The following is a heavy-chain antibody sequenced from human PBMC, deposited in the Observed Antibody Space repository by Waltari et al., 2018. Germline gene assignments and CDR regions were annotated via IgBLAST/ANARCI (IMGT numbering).Heavy chain of an antibody. CDR2: IHHGGGT. CDR1: GGSFSTNVW. J-gene: IGHJ5*01. D-gene: IGHD6-13*01. Sequence: QVQLQESGPGLVKPSGTLSLTCVVSGGSFSTNVWWNWVRQPPGKGLEWVGEIHHGGGTNSSPSLKSRVAISLDTSKNQFSLRLSSVTAADTAVYYCARNKGAADFDSWGQGTLVTVSS. CDR3: ARNKGAADFDS. V-gene: IGHV4-4*02.